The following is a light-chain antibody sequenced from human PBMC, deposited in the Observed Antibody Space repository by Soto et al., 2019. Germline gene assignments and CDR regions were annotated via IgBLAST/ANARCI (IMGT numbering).Light chain of an antibody. V-gene: IGLV1-44*01. J-gene: IGLJ1*01. CDR3: AAWDDSL. Sequence: QSVLTQPPSASGTPGQRVTISCSGSSSNLGGNTVNWYQQLPGTAPKLLIYSNNQRPSGVPDRFSGSKSGTSASLAISGLQSEDEADYYCAAWDDSLFGTATKLTVL. CDR2: SNN. CDR1: SSNLGGNT.